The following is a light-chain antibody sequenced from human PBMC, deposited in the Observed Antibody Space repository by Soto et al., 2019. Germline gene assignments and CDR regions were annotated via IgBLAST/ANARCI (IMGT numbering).Light chain of an antibody. CDR2: EIN. CDR1: SSDFGSSNY. CDR3: SSFVGNIDVL. Sequence: QSVLTQPPSASGSPGQSVTISCTGTSSDFGSSNYVSWYQLYPGKAPKVIIYEINKRPSGVPDRFSGAMSGNTASLTVSGRQPEDEADYYYSSFVGNIDVLFGGGTKLTVL. V-gene: IGLV2-8*01. J-gene: IGLJ3*02.